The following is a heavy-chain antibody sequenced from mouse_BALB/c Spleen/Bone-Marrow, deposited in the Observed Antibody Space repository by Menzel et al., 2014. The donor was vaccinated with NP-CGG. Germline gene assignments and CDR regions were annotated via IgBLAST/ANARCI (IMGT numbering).Heavy chain of an antibody. D-gene: IGHD2-12*01. CDR2: INPSNGGT. CDR1: GYTFTSYY. J-gene: IGHJ4*01. V-gene: IGHV1S81*02. CDR3: TRSRRAMDY. Sequence: QVQLQQSAAELVKPGASVKLSCKASGYTFTSYYIYWVKQRPGQGLEWIGEINPSNGGTNFNEKFKSKATLTVDKSSSTAYMQLSSLTSEDSAVYYCTRSRRAMDYWGQGTSVTVSS.